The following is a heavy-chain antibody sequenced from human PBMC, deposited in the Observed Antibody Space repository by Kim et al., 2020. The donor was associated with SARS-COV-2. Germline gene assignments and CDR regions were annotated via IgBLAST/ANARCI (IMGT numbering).Heavy chain of an antibody. J-gene: IGHJ6*02. D-gene: IGHD3-9*01. CDR2: ISSNGGST. V-gene: IGHV3-64*01. CDR1: GFTFSSYA. Sequence: GGSLRLSCAASGFTFSSYAMHWVRQAPGKGLEYVSAISSNGGSTYYANSVKGRFTISRDNSKNTLYLQMGSLRAEDMAVYYCARSGTGSYYDILTGYEDYYYGMDVWGQGTTVTVSS. CDR3: ARSGTGSYYDILTGYEDYYYGMDV.